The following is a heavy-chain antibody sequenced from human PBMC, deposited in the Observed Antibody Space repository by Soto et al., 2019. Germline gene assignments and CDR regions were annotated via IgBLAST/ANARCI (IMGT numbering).Heavy chain of an antibody. J-gene: IGHJ4*02. CDR3: ARSGYGGHGYFDY. CDR2: VYHSGST. D-gene: IGHD5-12*01. Sequence: PSETLSLTCAGSWYSISSGYHWAWIRQPPGKGLEWVGSVYHSGSTYYKSSLKSRITISVDTSKNQFSLKLTSVTAADTAVYYCARSGYGGHGYFDYWAQGTLVTVSS. V-gene: IGHV4-38-2*01. CDR1: WYSISSGYH.